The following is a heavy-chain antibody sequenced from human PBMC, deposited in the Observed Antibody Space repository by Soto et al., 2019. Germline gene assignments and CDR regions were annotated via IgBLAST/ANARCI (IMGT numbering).Heavy chain of an antibody. CDR3: ARVGAAAGTFYYYYYGMDV. J-gene: IGHJ6*02. V-gene: IGHV4-31*03. CDR1: GGSISSGGYY. D-gene: IGHD6-13*01. Sequence: PSETLSLTCTVSGGSISSGGYYWSWIRQHPGKGLEWIGYIYYSGSTYYNPSLKSRVTISVDTSKNQFSLKLSSVTAADTAVYYCARVGAAAGTFYYYYYGMDVWGQGTTVTVSS. CDR2: IYYSGST.